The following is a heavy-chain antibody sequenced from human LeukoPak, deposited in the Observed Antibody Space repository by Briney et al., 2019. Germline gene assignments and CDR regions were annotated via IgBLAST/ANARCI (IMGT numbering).Heavy chain of an antibody. CDR3: ARTSQSGYASDFAY. Sequence: GSLRLSCAASGFSFSDAWMSWVRQIPGKGLEWIGYIYYSGRTNYNPSLKSRVTISVDTSKNQFSLKLSSVTAADTAVYYCARTSQSGYASDFAYWGQGTLVTVSS. CDR2: IYYSGRT. J-gene: IGHJ4*02. V-gene: IGHV4-59*01. D-gene: IGHD6-25*01. CDR1: GFSFSDAW.